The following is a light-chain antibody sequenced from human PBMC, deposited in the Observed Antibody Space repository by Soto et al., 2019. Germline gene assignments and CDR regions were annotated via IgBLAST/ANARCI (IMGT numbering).Light chain of an antibody. J-gene: IGKJ4*01. CDR1: QSVSSN. CDR3: QQYNNWPLT. CDR2: AAS. V-gene: IGKV3-15*01. Sequence: EIVMTQSPDTLSVSPGERATVSCRASQSVSSNLAWYQQKPGQAPRLLIYAASTRATGIPARVSGSGSGTEFTLTISSLQSEDSAVYYCQQYNNWPLTVGGGTKVEIK.